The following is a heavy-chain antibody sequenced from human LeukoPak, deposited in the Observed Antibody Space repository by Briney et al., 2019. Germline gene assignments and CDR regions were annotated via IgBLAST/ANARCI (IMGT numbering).Heavy chain of an antibody. CDR1: GSTFSSYS. CDR2: ISRSSSTI. Sequence: GGSLRLSCAASGSTFSSYSMNWVRQAPGKGLEWVSYISRSSSTIYYADSVKGRFTISRDNAKNSLYLQINNQRDEYTGVYYCARDGDGGLGSDYWGQGTLVTV. V-gene: IGHV3-48*02. D-gene: IGHD4-23*01. J-gene: IGHJ4*02. CDR3: ARDGDGGLGSDY.